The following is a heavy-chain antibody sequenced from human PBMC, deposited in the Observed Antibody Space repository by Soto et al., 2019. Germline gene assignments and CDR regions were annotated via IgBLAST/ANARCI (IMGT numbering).Heavy chain of an antibody. CDR1: GDSISSSGYY. CDR2: IYYTGTT. Sequence: TSETLSLTCTVSGDSISSSGYYWSWIRQHPGKGLEWIGYIYYTGTTYYNPSLRSRVTISVDSSKTQFSLKLSSVTAADTAMYYCARGTYNWNDGTWFDPWGQGTLVTVSS. CDR3: ARGTYNWNDGTWFDP. D-gene: IGHD1-1*01. J-gene: IGHJ5*02. V-gene: IGHV4-31*03.